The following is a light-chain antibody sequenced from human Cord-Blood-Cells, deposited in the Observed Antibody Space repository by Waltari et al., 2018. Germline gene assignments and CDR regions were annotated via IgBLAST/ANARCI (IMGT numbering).Light chain of an antibody. CDR2: GAS. V-gene: IGKV3-15*01. J-gene: IGKJ1*01. Sequence: DIVMTQSPATLSVSPGARATLSCRASQSVSSNLAWYQQQPGQAPRLLIYGASTRATGIPARFSGSGSGTEFTRTISSLQSEDFAVYYCQQYNNWPLWTFGQGTKVEIK. CDR3: QQYNNWPLWT. CDR1: QSVSSN.